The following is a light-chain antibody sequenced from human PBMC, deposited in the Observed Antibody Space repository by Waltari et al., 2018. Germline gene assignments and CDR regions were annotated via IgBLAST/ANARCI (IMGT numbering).Light chain of an antibody. V-gene: IGLV1-40*01. CDR3: QSYDSGLSSYV. CDR2: GNN. CDR1: SSNIGAAYD. J-gene: IGLJ1*01. Sequence: QSVLPQAPPVPGAPGQRVTISCTGSSSNIGAAYDVHWYQQLPGTDRKLRIYGNNNRPSVVPGRCAGSKAGTSASLAITGLQAGEEADYVCQSYDSGLSSYVFGTGTKVTVL.